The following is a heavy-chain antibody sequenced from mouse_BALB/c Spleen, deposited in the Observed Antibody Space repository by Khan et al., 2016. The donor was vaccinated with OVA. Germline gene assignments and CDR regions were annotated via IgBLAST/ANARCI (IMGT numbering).Heavy chain of an antibody. Sequence: VQLQESGTELARPGASVNLSCKASGYTFTDFYINWVKQRSGQGLEWIGEISPGSGDTYYNEKFKGKATLTADKSSSTAYMQLSSLTSEASAVYFCARRNYFGYTFAYWGQGTLVTGSA. CDR1: GYTFTDFY. CDR3: ARRNYFGYTFAY. D-gene: IGHD1-2*01. CDR2: ISPGSGDT. J-gene: IGHJ3*01. V-gene: IGHV1-77*01.